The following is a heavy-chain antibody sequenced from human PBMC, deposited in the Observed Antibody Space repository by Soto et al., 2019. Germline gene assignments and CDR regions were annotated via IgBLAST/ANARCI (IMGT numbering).Heavy chain of an antibody. J-gene: IGHJ6*02. V-gene: IGHV3-48*01. CDR3: ARGVSDYYYGMDV. CDR1: GFTFSSYS. CDR2: ISSSSSSTI. Sequence: HPGGSLRLSCAVSGFTFSSYSVNWVRQAPGKGLEWVSYISSSSSSTIYYADSVKGRFTISRDTAKNSLYLQMNSLRAEDTAVYYCARGVSDYYYGMDVWGQGTTVTVSS.